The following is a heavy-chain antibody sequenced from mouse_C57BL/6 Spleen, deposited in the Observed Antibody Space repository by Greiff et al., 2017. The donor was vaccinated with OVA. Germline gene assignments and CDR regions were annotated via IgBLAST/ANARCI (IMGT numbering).Heavy chain of an antibody. CDR2: INPSNGGT. J-gene: IGHJ3*01. V-gene: IGHV1-53*01. CDR1: GYTFTSYW. CDR3: ARGGDDYVAWFAY. Sequence: QLQQPGTELVKPGASVKLSCKASGYTFTSYWMHWVKQRPGHGLEWIGNINPSNGGTNYNEKFKSKATLTVDKSSSTAYMQLSSLTSEDSAVYYCARGGDDYVAWFAYWGQGTLVTVSA. D-gene: IGHD2-4*01.